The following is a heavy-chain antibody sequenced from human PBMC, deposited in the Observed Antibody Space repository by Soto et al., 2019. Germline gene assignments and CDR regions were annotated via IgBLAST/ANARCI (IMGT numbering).Heavy chain of an antibody. CDR3: ARASIVVVPAATRSYYYMDV. Sequence: QVQLVQSGAEVKKPGASVKVSCKASGYTFTSYGISWVRQAPGQGLEWMGWISAYNGNTNYVQKRQGRVTMTTDTSTSTAYMEVRSLRSDDTAVYYCARASIVVVPAATRSYYYMDVWGKGTTVTVSS. J-gene: IGHJ6*03. D-gene: IGHD2-2*01. V-gene: IGHV1-18*01. CDR2: ISAYNGNT. CDR1: GYTFTSYG.